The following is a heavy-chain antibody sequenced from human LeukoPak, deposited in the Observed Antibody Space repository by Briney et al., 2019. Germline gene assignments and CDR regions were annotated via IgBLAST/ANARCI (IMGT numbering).Heavy chain of an antibody. V-gene: IGHV3-48*01. CDR2: INSKSSTI. CDR3: AREVVVVGATGGGFDY. D-gene: IGHD1-26*01. J-gene: IGHJ4*02. Sequence: PGGSLRLSCVASGFTMNWVRQAPGKGLEWVSYINSKSSTIYYADSVKGRFTISRDNSKNTLYLQMNSLRAEDTAVYYCAREVVVVGATGGGFDYWGQGTLVTVSS. CDR1: GFT.